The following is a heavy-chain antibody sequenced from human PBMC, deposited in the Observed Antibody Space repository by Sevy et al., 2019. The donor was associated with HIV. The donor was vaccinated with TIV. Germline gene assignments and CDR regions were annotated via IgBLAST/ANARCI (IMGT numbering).Heavy chain of an antibody. Sequence: GGSLRLSCAASRFIFNGYGMHWVRQAPGKGLEWVAFIRYDGSNKYYADSVKGRFTISRDDSTNTMYLQMNSLRAEDTALYYCARGTPAFCTGGVCFNWFDPWGQGTLVTVSS. CDR1: RFIFNGYG. V-gene: IGHV3-30*02. CDR2: IRYDGSNK. D-gene: IGHD2-8*02. CDR3: ARGTPAFCTGGVCFNWFDP. J-gene: IGHJ5*02.